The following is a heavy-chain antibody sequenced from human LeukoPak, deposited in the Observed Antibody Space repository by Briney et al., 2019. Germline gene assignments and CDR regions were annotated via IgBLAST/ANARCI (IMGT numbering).Heavy chain of an antibody. J-gene: IGHJ4*02. D-gene: IGHD3-9*01. Sequence: GGSLRLSCAASGFTFSSYGMHWVRQAPGKGLEWVAFIRYDGSNKYYADSVKGRFTISRDNSKNTLYLQMNSLRAEDTAVYYCAKEWDYDILTGSFDYWGQGTLVTVSS. CDR3: AKEWDYDILTGSFDY. CDR2: IRYDGSNK. CDR1: GFTFSSYG. V-gene: IGHV3-30*02.